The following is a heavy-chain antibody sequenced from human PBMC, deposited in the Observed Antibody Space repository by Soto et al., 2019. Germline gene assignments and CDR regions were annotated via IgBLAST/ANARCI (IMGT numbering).Heavy chain of an antibody. CDR2: INPSGIT. V-gene: IGHV4-34*01. J-gene: IGHJ4*02. CDR1: GGSFSGYY. Sequence: SETLSLTCAVYGGSFSGYYWSWIRQPPGKGLEWIGEINPSGITNYNPSLKSRVTISVDTSMNQFSLKLTSVTAADTAVYYCARAYIHPQTFPAPPSYGAQGPRAPVPP. CDR3: ARAYIHPQTFPAPPSY. D-gene: IGHD3-16*01.